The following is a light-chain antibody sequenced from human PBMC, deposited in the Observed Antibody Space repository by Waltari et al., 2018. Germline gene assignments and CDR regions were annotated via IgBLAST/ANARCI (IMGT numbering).Light chain of an antibody. Sequence: DIQMTQSPSTLSASVGNRVTIPCRASQSVSNCLAWYQQKPGKAPNLLIYKASSLESGVPSRFSGSGSGTEFTLTISSLQPDDFATYYCQQYNDDPRTFGQGTEVEFK. CDR2: KAS. CDR1: QSVSNC. V-gene: IGKV1-5*03. J-gene: IGKJ1*01. CDR3: QQYNDDPRT.